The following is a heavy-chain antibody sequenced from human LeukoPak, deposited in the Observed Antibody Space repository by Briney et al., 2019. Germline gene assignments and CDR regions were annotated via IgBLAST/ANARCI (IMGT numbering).Heavy chain of an antibody. J-gene: IGHJ4*02. CDR3: ARLDSSSWTNVGWDY. Sequence: PSETLSLTCAVSGYSISSGYYWGWIRQPPGKGLEWIESIYHSGSTYYNPSLKSRVTISVDTSKNQFSLKLSSVTAADTAVYYCARLDSSSWTNVGWDYWGQGTLVTVSS. CDR2: IYHSGST. CDR1: GYSISSGYY. D-gene: IGHD6-13*01. V-gene: IGHV4-38-2*01.